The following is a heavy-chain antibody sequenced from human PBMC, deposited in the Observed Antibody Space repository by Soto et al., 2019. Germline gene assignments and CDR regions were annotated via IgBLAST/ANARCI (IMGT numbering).Heavy chain of an antibody. CDR2: INWNGDHT. D-gene: IGHD2-15*01. Sequence: EVQLVESGGVVVQPGGSLRLSCTASGFPFGDYTMHWVRQSPGNGLQWVALINWNGDHTYYTPSVKGRFTVSRDNSRDSLFLQLNSLKTEDTAFYYCAKDFQGGFQFDSWGQGTLVTVSS. CDR3: AKDFQGGFQFDS. CDR1: GFPFGDYT. V-gene: IGHV3-43*01. J-gene: IGHJ4*02.